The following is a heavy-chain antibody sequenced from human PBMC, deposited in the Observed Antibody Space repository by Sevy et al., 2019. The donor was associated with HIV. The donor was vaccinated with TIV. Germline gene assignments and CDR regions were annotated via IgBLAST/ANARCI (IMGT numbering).Heavy chain of an antibody. CDR2: IKPNSGGT. Sequence: ASVKVSCKASGYTFSGYYMHWVRQAPGQGLEWMGWIKPNSGGTNYAQKFRDRVTVTRDTSISTAYMELSRLRSDDTAVYYSASLPGIAVAGSYYYYTMDVWGQGTTVTVSS. D-gene: IGHD6-19*01. J-gene: IGHJ6*02. V-gene: IGHV1-2*02. CDR3: ASLPGIAVAGSYYYYTMDV. CDR1: GYTFSGYY.